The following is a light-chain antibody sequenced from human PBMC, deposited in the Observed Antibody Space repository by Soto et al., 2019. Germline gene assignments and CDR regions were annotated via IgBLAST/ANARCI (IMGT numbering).Light chain of an antibody. CDR1: QSVYSN. Sequence: EVLMTQSPAPLSVSPGERVTLSCRASQSVYSNLAWYQQKPGQAPRLLIYGASTRATGLPARFSASGSGTEFTLTISSLQSEDFAVYYCQQYNSWPLTFGGGTKVEIK. J-gene: IGKJ4*01. CDR3: QQYNSWPLT. CDR2: GAS. V-gene: IGKV3-15*01.